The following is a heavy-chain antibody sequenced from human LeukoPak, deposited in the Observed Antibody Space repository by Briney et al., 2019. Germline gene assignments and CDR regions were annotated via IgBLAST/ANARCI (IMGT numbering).Heavy chain of an antibody. J-gene: IGHJ5*02. Sequence: SETLSLTCTVSGGSISSYYWSWIRQPPGKGLEWIGYIYYSGSTNYNPSLKSRVTISVDTSKNQFSLKLSSVTAADTAVYYCARGRGCSSTSCYYGFDPWGQGTLVTVSS. D-gene: IGHD2-2*01. V-gene: IGHV4-59*01. CDR1: GGSISSYY. CDR3: ARGRGCSSTSCYYGFDP. CDR2: IYYSGST.